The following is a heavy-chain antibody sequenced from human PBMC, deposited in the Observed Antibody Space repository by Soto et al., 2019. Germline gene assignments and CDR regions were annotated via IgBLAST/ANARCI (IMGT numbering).Heavy chain of an antibody. D-gene: IGHD5-12*01. V-gene: IGHV3-48*03. CDR1: ESTFSTYD. CDR2: ISRSGSSK. J-gene: IGHJ5*02. Sequence: GGSLRLSCVASESTFSTYDMNWVRQAPGKGLEWLSYISRSGSSKYYADSVEGRIAISRDNAKNSLFLQINSLRVEDTAVYYCARAGDGYISWFDPWRQGTLVTVS. CDR3: ARAGDGYISWFDP.